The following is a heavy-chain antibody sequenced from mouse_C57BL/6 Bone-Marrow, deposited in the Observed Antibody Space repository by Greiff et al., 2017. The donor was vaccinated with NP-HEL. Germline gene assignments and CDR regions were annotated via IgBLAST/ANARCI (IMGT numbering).Heavy chain of an antibody. CDR1: GYTFTSYW. D-gene: IGHD1-1*01. CDR3: ARDYYGRSG. Sequence: VQLQQPGAELVRPGSSVKLSCKASGYTFTSYWMDWVKQRPGQGLEWIGNIYPSDSETHYNQKFKDKATLTVDKSSSTAYMQLSSLTSEDSAVYYCARDYYGRSGWGQGTTRTVSS. V-gene: IGHV1-61*01. J-gene: IGHJ2*01. CDR2: IYPSDSET.